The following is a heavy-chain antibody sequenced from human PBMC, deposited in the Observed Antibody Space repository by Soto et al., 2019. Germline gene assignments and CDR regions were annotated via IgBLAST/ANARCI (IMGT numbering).Heavy chain of an antibody. V-gene: IGHV3-9*01. Sequence: GGSLRLSCAASGFTFDDYAMHWVRQAPGKGLEWVSGISWNSGSIGYADSVKGRFTISRDNAKNSLYLQMNSLRAEDTALYYCAKDIKGYYDSSGYLDYWGQGTLVTVSS. J-gene: IGHJ4*02. CDR2: ISWNSGSI. CDR3: AKDIKGYYDSSGYLDY. CDR1: GFTFDDYA. D-gene: IGHD3-22*01.